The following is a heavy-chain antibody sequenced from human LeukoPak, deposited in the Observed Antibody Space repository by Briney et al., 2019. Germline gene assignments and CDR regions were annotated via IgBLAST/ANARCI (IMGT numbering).Heavy chain of an antibody. CDR1: GGTFSSYA. D-gene: IGHD3-9*01. V-gene: IGHV1-69*13. CDR3: ARGRDYDILTGYHPETYYYYGMDV. CDR2: IIPIFGTA. Sequence: ASVKVSCKASGGTFSSYAISWVRQAPGQGLEWMGGIIPIFGTANYAQKFQGRVTITADESTSTAYMELSSLRSEDTAVYYCARGRDYDILTGYHPETYYYYGMDVWGQGTTVTVSS. J-gene: IGHJ6*02.